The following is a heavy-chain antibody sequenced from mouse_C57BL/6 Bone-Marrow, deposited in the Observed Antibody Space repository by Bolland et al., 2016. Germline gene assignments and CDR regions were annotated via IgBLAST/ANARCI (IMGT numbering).Heavy chain of an antibody. V-gene: IGHV1-39*01. D-gene: IGHD1-1*01. J-gene: IGHJ4*01. CDR2: NYGTT. Sequence: NYGTTSYNQKFKGKATLTVDQSSSTAYMQLNSLTSEDSAVYYCARPLLDDAMDYWGQGNL. CDR3: ARPLLDDAMDY.